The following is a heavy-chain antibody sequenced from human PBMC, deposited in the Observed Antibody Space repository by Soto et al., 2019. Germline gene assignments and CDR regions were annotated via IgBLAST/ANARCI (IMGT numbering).Heavy chain of an antibody. J-gene: IGHJ4*01. Sequence: GSLRLSCAASGFTFSSYAMSWVRQAPGKGLEWVSTISGSGGTTYYADSVKGRFTISRDNSKNTLYLQMNSLRAEDTAVYYCAKNKETGTTGGLGYWGHGTMVTVSS. D-gene: IGHD1-1*01. CDR2: ISGSGGTT. CDR1: GFTFSSYA. V-gene: IGHV3-23*01. CDR3: AKNKETGTTGGLGY.